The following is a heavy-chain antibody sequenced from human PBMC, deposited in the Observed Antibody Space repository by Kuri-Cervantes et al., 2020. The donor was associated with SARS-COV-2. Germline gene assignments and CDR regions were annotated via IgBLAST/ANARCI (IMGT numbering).Heavy chain of an antibody. CDR3: ARDVEHSSWYYYNHHGYMDV. J-gene: IGHJ6*03. CDR1: GFTFSNAW. CDR2: IKQDGSEK. Sequence: GGSLRLXCAASGFTFSNAWMSWVRQAPGKGLEWVANIKQDGSEKYYVDSVKGRFTISRDNAKNSLYLQMNSLRAEDTAVYYCARDVEHSSWYYYNHHGYMDVWGKGTTVTVSS. V-gene: IGHV3-7*01. D-gene: IGHD6-13*01.